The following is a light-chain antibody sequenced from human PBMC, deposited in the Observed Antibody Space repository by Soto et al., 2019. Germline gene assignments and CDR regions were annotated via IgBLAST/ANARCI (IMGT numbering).Light chain of an antibody. CDR1: QSINNN. Sequence: EIVMTQSPATLSVSPGERATLSCRASQSINNNLVWYQQKPGQAPRLLIYDASTRATGIAVRFSGSGSGTEFTLTISSLQSEDFAVYHCQQYNEWPPLTFGGGTKVEIK. V-gene: IGKV3-15*01. J-gene: IGKJ4*01. CDR2: DAS. CDR3: QQYNEWPPLT.